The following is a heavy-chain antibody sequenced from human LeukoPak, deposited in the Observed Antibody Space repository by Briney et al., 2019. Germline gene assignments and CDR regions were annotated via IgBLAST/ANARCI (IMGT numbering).Heavy chain of an antibody. Sequence: PGRSLRLSCAASGFTFSSYAMSWVRQAPGKGLEWVSAISGSGGSTYYADSVKGRFTISRDNSKNTLYLQMNSLRSEDTAVYYCARVKSYYYDTSDKDAFDIWGQGTVVTVSS. V-gene: IGHV3-23*01. D-gene: IGHD3-22*01. CDR2: ISGSGGST. CDR3: ARVKSYYYDTSDKDAFDI. J-gene: IGHJ3*02. CDR1: GFTFSSYA.